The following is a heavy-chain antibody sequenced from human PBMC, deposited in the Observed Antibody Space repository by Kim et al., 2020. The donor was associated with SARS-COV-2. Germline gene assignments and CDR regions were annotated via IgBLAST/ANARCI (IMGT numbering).Heavy chain of an antibody. D-gene: IGHD4-17*01. V-gene: IGHV4-59*01. J-gene: IGHJ4*02. CDR3: ARGIAVDYGDYSPFYFDY. CDR2: IYYSGST. CDR1: GGSISSYY. Sequence: SETLSLTCTVSGGSISSYYWSWIRQPPGKGLEWIGYIYYSGSTNYNPSLKSRVTISVDTSKNQFSLKLSSVTAADTAVYYCARGIAVDYGDYSPFYFDYWGQGTLVTVSS.